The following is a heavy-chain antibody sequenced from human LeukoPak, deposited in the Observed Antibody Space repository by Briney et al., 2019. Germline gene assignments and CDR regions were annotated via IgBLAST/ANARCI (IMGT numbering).Heavy chain of an antibody. CDR1: GFNFGGYV. J-gene: IGHJ4*02. D-gene: IGHD4-17*01. CDR3: AKDRDDSGDYAFDH. V-gene: IGHV3-23*01. Sequence: GGSLRLSCAASGFNFGGYVMSWVRQAPGKGLEWVSVISRSGDYTKYADSVKGRFTISRDNSKNTLSLQVSGLRAEDTAIYYCAKDRDDSGDYAFDHWGQGTLVSVSS. CDR2: ISRSGDYT.